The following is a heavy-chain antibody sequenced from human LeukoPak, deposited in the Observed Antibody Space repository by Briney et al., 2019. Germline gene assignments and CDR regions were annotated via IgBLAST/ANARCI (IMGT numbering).Heavy chain of an antibody. CDR1: GGSISTSSYY. Sequence: SETLSLTCTVSGGSISTSSYYWGWIRQPPGKGLECIGNIYYSGSTYYNPSLKNRATISLDTSKNHFSLKLSSVTAADTAVYYCARELKGVTPYYYWGQGTLVTVSS. CDR3: ARELKGVTPYYY. V-gene: IGHV4-39*07. J-gene: IGHJ4*02. CDR2: IYYSGST. D-gene: IGHD4-23*01.